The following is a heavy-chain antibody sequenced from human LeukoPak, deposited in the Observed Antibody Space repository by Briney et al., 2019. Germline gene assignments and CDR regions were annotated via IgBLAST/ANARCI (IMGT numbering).Heavy chain of an antibody. V-gene: IGHV3-53*01. CDR2: LYSGGST. D-gene: IGHD6-6*01. Sequence: GGSLRLSCAASGFTVSSNYMSRVRQAPGKGLEWVSVLYSGGSTYYADSVKGRFTISRDNSKNTLYLQMNSLRADDTAVYYCARASIAAGGYYFDYWGQGTLVTVSS. J-gene: IGHJ4*02. CDR1: GFTVSSNY. CDR3: ARASIAAGGYYFDY.